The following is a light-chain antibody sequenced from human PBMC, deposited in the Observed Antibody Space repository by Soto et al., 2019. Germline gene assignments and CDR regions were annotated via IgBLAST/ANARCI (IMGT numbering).Light chain of an antibody. Sequence: DIQMTQSPSTLSASVGDRVTITCRASQSISSWLAWYQQKPGKAPKLLIYDASCLESGVPSRFSGSGSGTEFNLAISSLQPDDFASYYCQQYNSYSLYTFGQGTKLEIK. V-gene: IGKV1-5*01. CDR2: DAS. CDR3: QQYNSYSLYT. CDR1: QSISSW. J-gene: IGKJ2*01.